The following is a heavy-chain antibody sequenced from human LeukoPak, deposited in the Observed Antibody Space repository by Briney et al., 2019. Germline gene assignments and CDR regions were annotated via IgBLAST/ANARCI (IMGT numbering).Heavy chain of an antibody. CDR1: GYTFTSYD. CDR3: ARVEDYGDYVYDRFDY. V-gene: IGHV1-8*01. J-gene: IGHJ4*02. D-gene: IGHD4-17*01. Sequence: ASVKVSCKASGYTFTSYDINWVRQATGQGLEWMGWMSPNSGNTGYAQKFQGRVTMTRNTSISTAYMELSSLRSEDTAVYYCARVEDYGDYVYDRFDYWGQGTLVTVSS. CDR2: MSPNSGNT.